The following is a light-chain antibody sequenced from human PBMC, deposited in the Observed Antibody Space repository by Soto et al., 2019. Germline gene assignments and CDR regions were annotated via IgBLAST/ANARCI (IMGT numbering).Light chain of an antibody. J-gene: IGLJ2*01. CDR2: DVS. Sequence: QSALTQPASVSGSPGQSITISCTGTSSDVGGYNYVSWYQQHPDKAPQLMIYDVSNRPSGVSNRFSGSKSGNTASLTISGLQAEDEADYYCNSYTSSSARVFGGWTKVTVL. V-gene: IGLV2-14*01. CDR3: NSYTSSSARV. CDR1: SSDVGGYNY.